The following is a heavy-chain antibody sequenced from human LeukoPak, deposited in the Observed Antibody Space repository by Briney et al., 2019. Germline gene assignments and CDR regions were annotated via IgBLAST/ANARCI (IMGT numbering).Heavy chain of an antibody. Sequence: ASVKVSCTASGGTFSSYAISWVRQAPGQGLEWMGGIIPIFGTANYAQKFQCRVTITADESPTRAYWELSSLRSEDTAVYYCARDKYSGRYRRYYYYIDYWAQGTLVTVSS. CDR1: GGTFSSYA. CDR2: IIPIFGTA. V-gene: IGHV1-69*13. CDR3: ARDKYSGRYRRYYYYIDY. J-gene: IGHJ4*02. D-gene: IGHD1-26*01.